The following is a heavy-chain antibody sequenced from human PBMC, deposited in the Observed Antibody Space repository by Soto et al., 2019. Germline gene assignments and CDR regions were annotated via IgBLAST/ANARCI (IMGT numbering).Heavy chain of an antibody. V-gene: IGHV4-59*01. CDR3: ARNGYDFWSGLHYHYYYMDV. Sequence: SETLSLTCTVSGGSISSYYRSWIRQPPGKGLEWIGYIYYSGSTNYNPSLKSRVTISVDTSKNQFSLKLSSVTATDTAVYYCARNGYDFWSGLHYHYYYMDVWGKGTTVNVSS. J-gene: IGHJ6*03. CDR1: GGSISSYY. D-gene: IGHD3-3*01. CDR2: IYYSGST.